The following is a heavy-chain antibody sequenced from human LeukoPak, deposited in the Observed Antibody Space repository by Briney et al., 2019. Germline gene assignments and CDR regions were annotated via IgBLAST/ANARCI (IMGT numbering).Heavy chain of an antibody. CDR3: ARGMNFWSGYSAEYFQH. CDR1: GGSFSGYY. Sequence: PSETLSLTCAVYGGSFSGYYWSWIRQPPGKGLEWIGEINHSGSTNYNPSLKSRVTISVDTSKNQFSLKLSSVTAADTAVYYCARGMNFWSGYSAEYFQHWGQGTLVTVSS. V-gene: IGHV4-34*01. J-gene: IGHJ1*01. CDR2: INHSGST. D-gene: IGHD3-3*01.